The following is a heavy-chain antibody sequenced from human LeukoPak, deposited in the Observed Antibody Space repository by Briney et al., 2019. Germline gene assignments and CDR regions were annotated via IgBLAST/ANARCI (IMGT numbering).Heavy chain of an antibody. D-gene: IGHD3-9*01. V-gene: IGHV4-39*01. CDR1: GGSLNFKTNS. CDR2: VHFSGDI. CDR3: ARLPTGYPNWFDA. J-gene: IGHJ5*02. Sequence: PSETLPLTCTVSGGSLNFKTNSWAWVRQPPGRSLEWIGAVHFSGDIYYNPSVMSRVTISVDRSKNQYFLRLNSLTATDTAIYYCARLPTGYPNWFDAWGRGILVTVSS.